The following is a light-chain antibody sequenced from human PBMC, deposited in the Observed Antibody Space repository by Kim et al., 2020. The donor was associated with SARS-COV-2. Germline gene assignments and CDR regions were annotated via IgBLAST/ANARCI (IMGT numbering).Light chain of an antibody. CDR3: QQYNNWPPWA. CDR1: QSVSSN. J-gene: IGKJ1*01. V-gene: IGKV3-15*01. CDR2: GAS. Sequence: SAGERATLSCRASQSVSSNVAWFQQTPGQAPRLLIYGASTRATGIPARFSGSGSGTEFTLTISSLQSEDCAVYYCQQYNNWPPWAVGQGTKVDSK.